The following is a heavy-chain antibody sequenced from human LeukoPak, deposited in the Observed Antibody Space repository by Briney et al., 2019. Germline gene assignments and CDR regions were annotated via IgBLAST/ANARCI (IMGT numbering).Heavy chain of an antibody. Sequence: GGSLRLSCAASGFRFNTYWMSWVRQAPGKGLEWVANIKQDGNEKYYADSVKGRFTISRDNAKNSLYLQMNSLRAEDTAVYYCARALYSSSWFGFDYWGQGTLVTVSS. J-gene: IGHJ4*02. CDR3: ARALYSSSWFGFDY. CDR2: IKQDGNEK. D-gene: IGHD6-13*01. CDR1: GFRFNTYW. V-gene: IGHV3-7*01.